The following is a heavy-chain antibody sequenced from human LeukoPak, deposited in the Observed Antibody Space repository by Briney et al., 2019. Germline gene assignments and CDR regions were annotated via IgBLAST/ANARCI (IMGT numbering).Heavy chain of an antibody. CDR3: ARGRYGSGSYYFDY. Sequence: SETLSLTCAVYGGSFSGYYWSWIRKPPGKGLEWIGEINHSGSTNYNPSLKSRVTISVDTSKNQFSLKLSSVTAADTAVYYCARGRYGSGSYYFDYWGQGTLVTVSS. D-gene: IGHD3-10*01. CDR2: INHSGST. CDR1: GGSFSGYY. J-gene: IGHJ4*02. V-gene: IGHV4-34*01.